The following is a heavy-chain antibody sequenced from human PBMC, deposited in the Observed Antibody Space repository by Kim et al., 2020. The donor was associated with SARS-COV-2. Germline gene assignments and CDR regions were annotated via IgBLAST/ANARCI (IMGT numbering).Heavy chain of an antibody. CDR3: ARRYSSSWSWGYYYYGMDV. CDR1: GGSVSSGSYY. D-gene: IGHD6-13*01. CDR2: IYYSGST. Sequence: SETLSLTCTVSGGSVSSGSYYWSWIRQPPGKGLEWIGYIYYSGSTNYNPSLKSRVTISVDTSKNQFSLKLSSVTAADTAVYYCARRYSSSWSWGYYYYGMDVWGQGTTVTVSS. J-gene: IGHJ6*02. V-gene: IGHV4-61*01.